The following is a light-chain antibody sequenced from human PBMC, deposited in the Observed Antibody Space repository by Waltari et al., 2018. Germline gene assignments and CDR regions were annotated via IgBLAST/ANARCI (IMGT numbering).Light chain of an antibody. CDR1: RSVGGN. J-gene: IGKJ2*01. V-gene: IGKV3-15*01. Sequence: VLTQSPATLYVSPGDTATLPCRASRSVGGNLAWYQQKPGQAPRLLIYDASKWATGIPARFSAAGSGTEFTLTIISLQSEDSAIYYCHQYNTWPPATFGQGTKLDI. CDR2: DAS. CDR3: HQYNTWPPAT.